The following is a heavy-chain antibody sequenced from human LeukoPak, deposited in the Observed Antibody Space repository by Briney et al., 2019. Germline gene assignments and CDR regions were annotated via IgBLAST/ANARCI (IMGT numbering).Heavy chain of an antibody. V-gene: IGHV3-30*03. CDR1: GFTFSSYG. Sequence: GVSLRLSCAASGFTFSSYGMHWVRQAPGKGLEWVAVISYDGSNKYYVDSVKGRFTISRDNSKNTLDLQMNSLRAEDTAVYYCVRGSRDYIWGSYRSDPKIPFEYWGQGTLVTVSS. CDR3: VRGSRDYIWGSYRSDPKIPFEY. J-gene: IGHJ4*02. D-gene: IGHD3-16*02. CDR2: ISYDGSNK.